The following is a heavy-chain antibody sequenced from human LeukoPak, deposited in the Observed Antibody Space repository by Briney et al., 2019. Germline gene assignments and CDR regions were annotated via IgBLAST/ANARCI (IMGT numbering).Heavy chain of an antibody. CDR1: GASMSNYY. Sequence: SETLSLTCNVSGASMSNYYWVWIRQPPGKGLELIGSIYHSGTTYSGSTYYNPSLKSRVTISLDTSKNQFSLKVGSMTAADTAVYYCARAGGYGLIDYWGQGTMVTVSS. V-gene: IGHV4-39*07. CDR3: ARAGGYGLIDY. D-gene: IGHD5-18*01. J-gene: IGHJ4*02. CDR2: IYHSGTTYSGST.